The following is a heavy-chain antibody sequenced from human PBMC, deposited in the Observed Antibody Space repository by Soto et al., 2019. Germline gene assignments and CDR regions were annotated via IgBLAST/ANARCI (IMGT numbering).Heavy chain of an antibody. CDR2: INPASGST. J-gene: IGHJ4*02. CDR3: ARVDSSGYYNLAY. V-gene: IGHV1-46*04. Sequence: QVQLVQSGAEVKKPGASVKVSCKASGYTFPTNYIHWVRQAPGQGLEWMGIINPASGSTIYAQKLQGRVTMTRDTSTSTVYMELTSLTSEDTAVYYCARVDSSGYYNLAYWGQGTLVTVSS. CDR1: GYTFPTNY. D-gene: IGHD4-4*01.